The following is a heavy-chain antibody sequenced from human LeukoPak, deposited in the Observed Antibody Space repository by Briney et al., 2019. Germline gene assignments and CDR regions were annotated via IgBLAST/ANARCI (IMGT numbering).Heavy chain of an antibody. CDR3: AREGSSAWYYFDY. CDR2: IYYSGST. J-gene: IGHJ4*02. D-gene: IGHD6-13*01. V-gene: IGHV4-59*12. CDR1: GGSISSYY. Sequence: SGTLSLTCTVSGGSISSYYWSWIRQPPGKGLEWIGYIYYSGSTNYNPALKSRVTISVDTSKNQFSLRPSSVTAADTAVYYCAREGSSAWYYFDYWGQGTLVTVSS.